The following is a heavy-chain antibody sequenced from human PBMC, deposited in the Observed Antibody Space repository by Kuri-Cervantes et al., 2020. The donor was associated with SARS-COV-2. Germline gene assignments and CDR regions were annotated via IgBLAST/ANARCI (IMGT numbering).Heavy chain of an antibody. CDR3: ARGGLCSGGSCYHYSYYMDV. CDR1: GFSVSDYY. CDR2: ISSSTTYT. Sequence: GGALRLSCAASGFSVSDYYMIWIRQAPGTGLEWVSYISSSTTYTNHADSVNGRFTISRDNAKNSLYLHMDSLRAEDSAVYSCARGGLCSGGSCYHYSYYMDVWGKGTTVTVSS. D-gene: IGHD2-15*01. V-gene: IGHV3-11*06. J-gene: IGHJ6*03.